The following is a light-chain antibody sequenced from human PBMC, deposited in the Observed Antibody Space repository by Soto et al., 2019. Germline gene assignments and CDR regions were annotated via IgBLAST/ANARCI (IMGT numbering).Light chain of an antibody. CDR3: ISYTTSDTYV. V-gene: IGLV2-14*01. J-gene: IGLJ1*01. Sequence: QSALTQHASVSGSPGQSISISCSGTSSDIGAYNYVSWYQQHPEKAPKLLIYEVTNRPSGVSDRFSGSKSGNTASLTISGLQAEDEADYYCISYTTSDTYVFGTGTKLTVL. CDR2: EVT. CDR1: SSDIGAYNY.